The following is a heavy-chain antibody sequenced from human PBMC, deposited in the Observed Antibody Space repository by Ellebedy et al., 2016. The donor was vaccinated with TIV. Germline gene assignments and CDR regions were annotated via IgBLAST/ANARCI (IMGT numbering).Heavy chain of an antibody. D-gene: IGHD4-23*01. CDR1: GLTFSSHA. CDR3: AGGPVGVEPAFDV. V-gene: IGHV3-23*01. Sequence: PGGSLRLSCAVSGLTFSSHAISWVRQAPGKGLEWVSSTTQSGGNTYYADSVKGRFTISRDNSKHTLYLQVNSLRAEATAVYYCAGGPVGVEPAFDVWGRGTMVTVSS. J-gene: IGHJ3*01. CDR2: TTQSGGNT.